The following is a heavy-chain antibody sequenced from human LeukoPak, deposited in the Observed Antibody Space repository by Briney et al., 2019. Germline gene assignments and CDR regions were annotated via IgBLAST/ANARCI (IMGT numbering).Heavy chain of an antibody. V-gene: IGHV4-34*12. CDR2: IIHGGST. D-gene: IGHD3-9*01. Sequence: SETLSLTCAVNGGSFSGYYWSWIRQPPGKGLEWIGEIIHGGSTNYNPSLKSRVTISVDTSKNQFSLKLSSVTAADTAVYYCARDRQYYDILTGSYTNWFDPWGQGTLVTVSS. J-gene: IGHJ5*02. CDR1: GGSFSGYY. CDR3: ARDRQYYDILTGSYTNWFDP.